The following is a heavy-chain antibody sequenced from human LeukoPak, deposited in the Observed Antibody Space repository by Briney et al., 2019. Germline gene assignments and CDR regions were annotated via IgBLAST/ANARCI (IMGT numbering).Heavy chain of an antibody. D-gene: IGHD6-6*01. J-gene: IGHJ6*03. CDR2: INPNSGDT. V-gene: IGHV1-2*02. CDR3: ARDLQSSSSRVAYYYYYMDV. CDR1: GYTFTDFY. Sequence: ASVKVSCTASGYTFTDFYIHWVRQAPGQGLEWMAWINPNSGDTNYAQKFQGRVTMTRDTSISTAYMELSRLRSDDTAVYYCARDLQSSSSRVAYYYYYMDVWGKGTTVTVSS.